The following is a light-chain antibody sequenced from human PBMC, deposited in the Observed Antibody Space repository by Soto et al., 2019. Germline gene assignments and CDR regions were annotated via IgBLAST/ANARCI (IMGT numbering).Light chain of an antibody. CDR2: EVT. CDR3: CSYAGTTTYF. J-gene: IGLJ1*01. V-gene: IGLV2-11*01. CDR1: SSDVGGYNY. Sequence: QSVLTQPRSVSGSPGQSVTISCTGTSSDVGGYNYVSWYQQHPGKAPKLMIYEVTERPSGVSNRFSGSKSGDTASLTISGLQAEDEADYYCCSYAGTTTYFFGTGTKVTV.